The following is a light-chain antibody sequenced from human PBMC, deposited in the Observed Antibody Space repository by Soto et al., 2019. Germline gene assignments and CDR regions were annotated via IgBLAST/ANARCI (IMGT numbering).Light chain of an antibody. CDR2: GAS. CDR1: QSVGSG. Sequence: EIVMTQSPATLSVSPGERATLSCRASQSVGSGLSWYQQKPDQAPRLLIYGASTRATGIPARFSGSGSGTEFTLTISSLQSEDYEVYYCQQYNNWPPYTFGQGTKVEIK. J-gene: IGKJ2*01. CDR3: QQYNNWPPYT. V-gene: IGKV3-15*01.